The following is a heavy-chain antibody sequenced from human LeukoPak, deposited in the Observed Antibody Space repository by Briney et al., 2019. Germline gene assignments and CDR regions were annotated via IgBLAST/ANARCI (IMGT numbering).Heavy chain of an antibody. D-gene: IGHD6-6*01. J-gene: IGHJ4*02. CDR3: ARSPFFIAARRRYFDY. V-gene: IGHV4-59*12. Sequence: PSETLSLTCTVSGGSISSYYWSWIRQPPGKGLEWIGYIYYSGSTNYNPSLKSRVTISVDTSKNQFSLKLSSVTAADTAVYYCARSPFFIAARRRYFDYWGQGTLVTVSS. CDR2: IYYSGST. CDR1: GGSISSYY.